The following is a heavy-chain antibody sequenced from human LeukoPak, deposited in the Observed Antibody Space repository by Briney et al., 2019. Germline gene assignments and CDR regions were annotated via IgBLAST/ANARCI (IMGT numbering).Heavy chain of an antibody. J-gene: IGHJ4*02. Sequence: GGSLRLSCAGSGFTFSSYAMSWVRQAPGKGLEWVSATDGSGGSAYYADSVRGRFTISRDNSKNTLYPQMNSLRVEDTAVYYCAKDRPHPSAEPTNFDYWGQGTLVTVSS. CDR2: TDGSGGSA. CDR1: GFTFSSYA. CDR3: AKDRPHPSAEPTNFDY. V-gene: IGHV3-23*01. D-gene: IGHD1-14*01.